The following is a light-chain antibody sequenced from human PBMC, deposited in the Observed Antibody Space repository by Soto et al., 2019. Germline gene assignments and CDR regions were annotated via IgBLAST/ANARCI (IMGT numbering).Light chain of an antibody. CDR1: QSISTW. V-gene: IGKV1-5*01. CDR3: QQYYDFRT. Sequence: DIQMTQSPSTLSATVGDRVTITCRASQSISTWLAWYQQKPVKAPKLLIYDASSLEVGVPSRFSGSGSRTEFTLTISSLQPDDYGTYYCQQYYDFRTFGQGTKV. J-gene: IGKJ1*01. CDR2: DAS.